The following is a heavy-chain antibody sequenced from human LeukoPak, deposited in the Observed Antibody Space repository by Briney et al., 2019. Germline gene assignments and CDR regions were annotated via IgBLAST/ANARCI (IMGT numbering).Heavy chain of an antibody. J-gene: IGHJ4*02. Sequence: GGSLRLSCAASGFTFSGSAMIWVRQAPAKGLDCVSTISGLGDSTDYADSVKGRFSISRDNSKNTLYLQMNSLRAEDTAIYYCATVPDGYNYGYWGQGTLVTVSS. CDR2: ISGLGDST. CDR1: GFTFSGSA. CDR3: ATVPDGYNYGY. D-gene: IGHD5-24*01. V-gene: IGHV3-23*01.